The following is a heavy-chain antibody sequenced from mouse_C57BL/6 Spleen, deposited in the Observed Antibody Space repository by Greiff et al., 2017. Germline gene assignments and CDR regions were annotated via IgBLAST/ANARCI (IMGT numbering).Heavy chain of an antibody. D-gene: IGHD3-2*02. Sequence: VQLVESGPELVKPGASVKISCKASGYAFRSSWLNWVKQRPGKGLEWIGRIYPGDGDTNYNGKFKGKATLTADKSSSTAYMQLSSLTSEDSAVYFCARESSGPLAMDYWGQGTSVTVSS. V-gene: IGHV1-82*01. J-gene: IGHJ4*01. CDR2: IYPGDGDT. CDR3: ARESSGPLAMDY. CDR1: GYAFRSSW.